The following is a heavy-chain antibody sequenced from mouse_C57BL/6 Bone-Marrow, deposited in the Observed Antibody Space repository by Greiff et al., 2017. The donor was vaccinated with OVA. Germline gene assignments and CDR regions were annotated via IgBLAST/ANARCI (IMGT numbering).Heavy chain of an antibody. CDR1: GYTFTSYW. CDR3: TRVRLRGAY. Sequence: DVQLQESGTVLARPGASVKMSCKTSGYTFTSYWMHWVKQRPGQGLEWIGAIYPGNSDTSYNQKFKGKAKLTADTSASTAYMELSSLTNEDSAVYYCTRVRLRGAYWGQGTTLTVSS. CDR2: IYPGNSDT. V-gene: IGHV1-5*01. D-gene: IGHD2-4*01. J-gene: IGHJ2*01.